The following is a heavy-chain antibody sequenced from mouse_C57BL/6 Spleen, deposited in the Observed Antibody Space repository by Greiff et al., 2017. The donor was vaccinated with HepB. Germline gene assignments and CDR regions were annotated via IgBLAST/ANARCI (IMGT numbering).Heavy chain of an antibody. CDR1: GFSLTSYG. CDR3: ARNWARGGFDY. CDR2: ICSGGST. Sequence: VHLVESGPGLVQPSQSLSITCTVSGFSLTSYGVHWVRQSPGKGLEWLGVICSGGSTTYNAAFISRLSISKDNSKSQVFFKMNSLQADDTAIYYCARNWARGGFDYWGQGTTLTVSS. V-gene: IGHV2-2*01. J-gene: IGHJ2*01. D-gene: IGHD4-1*01.